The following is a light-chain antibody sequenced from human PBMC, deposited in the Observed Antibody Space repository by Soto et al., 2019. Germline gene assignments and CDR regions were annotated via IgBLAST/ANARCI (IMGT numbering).Light chain of an antibody. CDR2: SAS. J-gene: IGKJ3*01. Sequence: EIVLTQSPGTLSFSPGERATLSCRASQSLRRGYLAGYQQKPGQAPRLLIYSASNRATGVPDRFSGSGSGTDFSLTISRLEPEDFAVYYCQQYESPPPFIIGPGTKVDIK. CDR1: QSLRRGY. V-gene: IGKV3-20*01. CDR3: QQYESPPPFI.